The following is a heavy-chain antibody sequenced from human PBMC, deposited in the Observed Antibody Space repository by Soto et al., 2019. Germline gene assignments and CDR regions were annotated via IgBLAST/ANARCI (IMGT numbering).Heavy chain of an antibody. J-gene: IGHJ4*02. CDR2: INWNGGSK. D-gene: IGHD3-22*01. Sequence: GSLRLSCAASGFTFDEYALTWVRQAPGKGLEWVAGINWNGGSKGYADSVKGRFTISRDNAKSSLYLQMNNLRAEDTAFYFCARATQSYYGTSGYYSYVHWGQGAQVTVSS. V-gene: IGHV3-20*04. CDR1: GFTFDEYA. CDR3: ARATQSYYGTSGYYSYVH.